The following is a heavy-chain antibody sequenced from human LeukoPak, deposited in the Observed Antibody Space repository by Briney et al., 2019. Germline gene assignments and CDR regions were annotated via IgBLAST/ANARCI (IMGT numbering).Heavy chain of an antibody. J-gene: IGHJ6*02. CDR2: ISAYNGNT. CDR3: AADIVVVPAAIQHYYYYGMDV. V-gene: IGHV1-18*01. CDR1: GYTFTSYG. D-gene: IGHD2-2*02. Sequence: ASVKVSCKASGYTFTSYGISWVRQAPGQGLEWMGWISAYNGNTNYAQKLQGRVTMTTDTSTSTAYMELRGLRSDDTAVYYCAADIVVVPAAIQHYYYYGMDVWGQGTTVTVSS.